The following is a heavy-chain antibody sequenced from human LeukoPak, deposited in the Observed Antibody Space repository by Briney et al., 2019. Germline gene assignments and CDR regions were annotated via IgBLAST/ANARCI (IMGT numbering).Heavy chain of an antibody. D-gene: IGHD1-14*01. CDR2: INPNSGGT. CDR3: ASGSGAWYKEFDY. Sequence: ASVKVSCKASGYTFTGYYMHWVRQAPGQGLEWMGRINPNSGGTNYAQKFQGRVTMTRDTSISTAYMELSRLRSDDTAVYYCASGSGAWYKEFDYWGQGTLVTVSS. CDR1: GYTFTGYY. J-gene: IGHJ4*02. V-gene: IGHV1-2*06.